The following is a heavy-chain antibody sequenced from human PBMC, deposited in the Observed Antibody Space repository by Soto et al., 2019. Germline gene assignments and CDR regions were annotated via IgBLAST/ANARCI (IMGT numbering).Heavy chain of an antibody. V-gene: IGHV1-2*02. CDR2: INPDTGAT. J-gene: IGHJ4*02. CDR1: GYTFTGYY. Sequence: QVQLVQSGTEVKKPGASVKVSCKTTGYTFTGYYMHWVRQAPGQGLEWMGWINPDTGATNYAQKFQGRVSMTRDTSISTAYLEVTRLGSDDTAIYYCSPLTIFGVAHQVDYWGQGTLVTVSS. CDR3: SPLTIFGVAHQVDY. D-gene: IGHD3-3*02.